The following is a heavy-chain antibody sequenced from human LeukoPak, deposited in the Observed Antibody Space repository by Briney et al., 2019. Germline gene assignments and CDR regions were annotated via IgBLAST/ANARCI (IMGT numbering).Heavy chain of an antibody. CDR2: IFSGGST. CDR3: ARVGPTRSDFDY. J-gene: IGHJ4*02. CDR1: GFIFSSNY. V-gene: IGHV3-53*01. Sequence: GGSLRLSCAASGFIFSSNYMTWVRQAPGKGLEWVSVIFSGGSTYYADSVKGRVTISRDNSKNTLYLQMHNLRGEDTAVYYCARVGPTRSDFDYWGQGTLATVSS. D-gene: IGHD1-26*01.